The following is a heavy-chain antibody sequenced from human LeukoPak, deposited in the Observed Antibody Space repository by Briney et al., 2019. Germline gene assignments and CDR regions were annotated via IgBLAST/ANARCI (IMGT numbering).Heavy chain of an antibody. V-gene: IGHV3-30-3*01. J-gene: IGHJ6*02. CDR1: GFTFSSYA. Sequence: GRSLRLSCAASGFTFSSYAMHWVRQAPGKGLEWVAVISYGGSNKYYADSVKGRFTIPRDNSKNTLYLQMNSLRAEDTAVYYCAREGIVATSYYYYHGMDVWGQGTTVTVSS. CDR2: ISYGGSNK. CDR3: AREGIVATSYYYYHGMDV. D-gene: IGHD5-12*01.